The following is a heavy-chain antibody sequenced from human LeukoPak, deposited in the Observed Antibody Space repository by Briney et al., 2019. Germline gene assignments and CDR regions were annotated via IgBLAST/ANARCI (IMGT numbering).Heavy chain of an antibody. CDR2: INPNSGGT. CDR1: GYTFTGYY. V-gene: IGHV1-2*02. Sequence: ASVTVSCKASGYTFTGYYMHWVRQAPGQGLEWMGWINPNSGGTNYAQKFQGRVTMTRDTSISTAYMELSRLRSDDTAVYYCARGWDYYDSSGYIRWGQGTLVTVSS. CDR3: ARGWDYYDSSGYIR. D-gene: IGHD3-22*01. J-gene: IGHJ4*02.